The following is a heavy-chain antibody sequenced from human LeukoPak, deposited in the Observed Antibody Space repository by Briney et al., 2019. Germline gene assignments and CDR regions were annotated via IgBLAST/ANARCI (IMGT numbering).Heavy chain of an antibody. D-gene: IGHD1-26*01. Sequence: PGGSLRLSCAASGFVFSSYGMHWVRQAPGKGLEWVAFIPYDGTNKYYADSVKGRFTISRDNSKNTLSLQMNSLRAEDTALYYCAKGDLPLLYGGAFDSWGQGILVTVSS. CDR3: AKGDLPLLYGGAFDS. V-gene: IGHV3-30*02. CDR1: GFVFSSYG. CDR2: IPYDGTNK. J-gene: IGHJ4*02.